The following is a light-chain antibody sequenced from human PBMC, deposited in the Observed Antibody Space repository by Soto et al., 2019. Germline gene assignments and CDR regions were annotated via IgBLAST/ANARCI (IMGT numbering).Light chain of an antibody. Sequence: DIEMTQSPSSLSASVGDRVTITCRASQSISTYLNWYQQKGGKAPKLLIHGASGLQSGVPLRFSGRGSGTDFTLTISSLQPEDFATYYCQPGYSTLLSFGGGTTVELK. CDR3: QPGYSTLLS. J-gene: IGKJ4*01. CDR2: GAS. CDR1: QSISTY. V-gene: IGKV1-39*01.